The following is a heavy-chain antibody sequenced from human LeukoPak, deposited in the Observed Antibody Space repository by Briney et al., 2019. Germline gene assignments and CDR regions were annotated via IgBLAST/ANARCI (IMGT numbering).Heavy chain of an antibody. Sequence: PGRSLRLSCAASGFTFSNYAMHWVRQAAGKGLEWVAVISNVETNTYYADSVKGRFTISRDNSKNTLYLQLNSLRAEDTSVYYCARDSTYYYASGSSGPHYFDHWGQGTLVTVSS. V-gene: IGHV3-30*01. D-gene: IGHD3-10*01. CDR3: ARDSTYYYASGSSGPHYFDH. CDR1: GFTFSNYA. J-gene: IGHJ4*02. CDR2: ISNVETNT.